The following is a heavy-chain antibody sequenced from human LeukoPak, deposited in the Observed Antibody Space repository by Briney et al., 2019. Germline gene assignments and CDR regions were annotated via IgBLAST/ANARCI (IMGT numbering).Heavy chain of an antibody. J-gene: IGHJ4*02. D-gene: IGHD3-10*01. CDR1: GGSFSGYY. CDR2: INHSGST. CDR3: ARGRGRVRGVIAY. V-gene: IGHV4-34*01. Sequence: SETLSLTCAVYGGSFSGYYWSWIRQPPGKGLEWIGEINHSGSTNYNPSLKSRVTISVDTSKNQFSLKLSSVTAADTAVYYCARGRGRVRGVIAYWGQGTLVTVSS.